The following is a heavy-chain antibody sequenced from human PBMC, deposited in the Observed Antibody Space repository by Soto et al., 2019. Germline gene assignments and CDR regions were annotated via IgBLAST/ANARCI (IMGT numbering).Heavy chain of an antibody. D-gene: IGHD4-17*01. CDR3: ARASDYGDNSVAGMDV. V-gene: IGHV4-34*01. J-gene: IGHJ6*02. CDR2: INHSGST. Sequence: QVQLQQWGAGLLKPSETLSLTCAVYVGSFSDYYWSWIRQPPGKGLEWIGEINHSGSTKYNPSLKSRVTVSESTSKNQFSLKLSSVTAADTAVYYCARASDYGDNSVAGMDVWGQGTTVTVSS. CDR1: VGSFSDYY.